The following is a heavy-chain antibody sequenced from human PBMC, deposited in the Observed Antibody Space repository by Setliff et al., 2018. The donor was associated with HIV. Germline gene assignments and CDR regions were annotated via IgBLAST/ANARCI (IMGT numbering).Heavy chain of an antibody. CDR3: VRGVQSPPHYSYYYMDV. J-gene: IGHJ6*03. Sequence: VSCKASRSTFNSHTINWVRQAPGQGLDWMGRFIPILGVANYAQRFQGKVTITADKSTSTAYMELTSLRFDDTAMYYCVRGVQSPPHYSYYYMDVWGEGTMVTVSS. D-gene: IGHD3-3*01. CDR2: FIPILGVA. V-gene: IGHV1-69*02. CDR1: RSTFNSHT.